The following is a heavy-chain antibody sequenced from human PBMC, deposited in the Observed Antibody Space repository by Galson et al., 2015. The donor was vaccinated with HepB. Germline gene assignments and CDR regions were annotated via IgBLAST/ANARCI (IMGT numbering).Heavy chain of an antibody. CDR2: INPSGGST. CDR3: ARGGYTYGFDY. J-gene: IGHJ4*02. D-gene: IGHD5-18*01. CDR1: GYKFTSYY. Sequence: SVKVSCKASGYKFTSYYMHWVRQAPGQGLEWMAIINPSGGSTTYAQKFQGRVTMTGDTSTRTVYMELSSLRSEDTAVYYCARGGYTYGFDYWGQGTLVTVSS. V-gene: IGHV1-46*01.